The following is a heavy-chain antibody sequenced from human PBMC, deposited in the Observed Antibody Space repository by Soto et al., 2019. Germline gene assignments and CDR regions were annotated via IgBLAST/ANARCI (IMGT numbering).Heavy chain of an antibody. D-gene: IGHD1-26*01. Sequence: ASVKVSCKASGYTFTGYYMHWVRQAPGQGLEWMGWINPNSGGTNYEQKFQGRVTMTRDTSISTAYMELSRLRSDDTAVYYCARVAKREYSGSPLGYWGQGTLVTVSS. J-gene: IGHJ4*02. CDR3: ARVAKREYSGSPLGY. CDR1: GYTFTGYY. CDR2: INPNSGGT. V-gene: IGHV1-2*02.